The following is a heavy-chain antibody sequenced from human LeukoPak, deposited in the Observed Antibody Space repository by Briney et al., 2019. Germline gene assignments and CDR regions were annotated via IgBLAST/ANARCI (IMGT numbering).Heavy chain of an antibody. J-gene: IGHJ4*02. CDR1: GFTFSSYE. D-gene: IGHD3-22*01. Sequence: PGGSLRLSCAASGFTFSSYEMNWVRQAPGKGLEWVSYISSSGSTIYYADSVKGRFTISRDNAKNSLYLQMNSLRAEDTAVYYCARGDYYDSKFDYWGQGTLVTVSS. V-gene: IGHV3-48*03. CDR3: ARGDYYDSKFDY. CDR2: ISSSGSTI.